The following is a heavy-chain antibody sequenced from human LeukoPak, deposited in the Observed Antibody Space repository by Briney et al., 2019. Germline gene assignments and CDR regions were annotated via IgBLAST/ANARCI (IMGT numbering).Heavy chain of an antibody. Sequence: GGSLRLSCAASGFTFSSYNMNWVRQAPGKGLEWVSYISSSSSTIYYADSVKGRFTISRDNAKNSLYLQMNSLRAEDTAVYYCARADYCSGGSCYYDYWGQGTLVTVSS. CDR3: ARADYCSGGSCYYDY. CDR2: ISSSSSTI. CDR1: GFTFSSYN. D-gene: IGHD2-15*01. V-gene: IGHV3-48*01. J-gene: IGHJ4*02.